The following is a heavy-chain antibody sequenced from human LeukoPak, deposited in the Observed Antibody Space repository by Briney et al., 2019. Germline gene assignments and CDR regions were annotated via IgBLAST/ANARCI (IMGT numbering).Heavy chain of an antibody. V-gene: IGHV4-59*02. Sequence: SETLSLTCTVSGDSVTNHQWSWVRQPPGKELEWIAYIHHSGGTNYNPSLKNRVTISIDTSKNQFSLRLISVTAADTAVYYCARYPLAFDFWGQGILVTVSS. J-gene: IGHJ4*02. D-gene: IGHD6-6*01. CDR3: ARYPLAFDF. CDR1: GDSVTNHQ. CDR2: IHHSGGT.